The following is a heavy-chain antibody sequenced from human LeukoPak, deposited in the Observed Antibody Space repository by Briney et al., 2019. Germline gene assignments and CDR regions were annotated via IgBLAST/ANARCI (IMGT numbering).Heavy chain of an antibody. CDR3: AKDQSTVTTLVWDY. J-gene: IGHJ4*02. Sequence: PGGSLRLSCAASGFTFSSNAMSWVRQAPGKGLEWVTGLSGGGSSTYYADSVKGRFTVSRDNSKTTLFLQMNSLRAEDTAVYYCAKDQSTVTTLVWDYWGQGALVTVSS. V-gene: IGHV3-23*01. D-gene: IGHD4-17*01. CDR2: LSGGGSST. CDR1: GFTFSSNA.